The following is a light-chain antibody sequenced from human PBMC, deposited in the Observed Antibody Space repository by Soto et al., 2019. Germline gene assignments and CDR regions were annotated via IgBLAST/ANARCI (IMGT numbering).Light chain of an antibody. CDR2: DAS. J-gene: IGKJ1*01. V-gene: IGKV3-11*01. Sequence: ETVLTQSPGTLSLSPGERATLSCRASESVNSNYLAWYQHKVGQAPRLLIYDASTRATGIPARFSGSGSGTDFTLTISSLEPEDFAVYYCQQRSNWPGTFGQGTKVDI. CDR3: QQRSNWPGT. CDR1: ESVNSNY.